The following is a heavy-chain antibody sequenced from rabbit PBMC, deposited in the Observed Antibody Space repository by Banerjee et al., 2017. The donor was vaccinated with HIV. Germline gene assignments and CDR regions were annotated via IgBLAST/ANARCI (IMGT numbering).Heavy chain of an antibody. CDR1: EFSLNDGHV. CDR2: IYSGSTTT. D-gene: IGHD6-1*01. Sequence: QEQLEESGGDLVKPEESLKLTCKASEFSLNDGHVMRGVRQAPGKGLEWIATIYSGSTTTYYATWAKGRFTISKTSSTTVTLQMTSLTAADTATYFCASDIHGYGAFDLWGPGTLVTVS. V-gene: IGHV1S45*01. J-gene: IGHJ4*01. CDR3: ASDIHGYGAFDL.